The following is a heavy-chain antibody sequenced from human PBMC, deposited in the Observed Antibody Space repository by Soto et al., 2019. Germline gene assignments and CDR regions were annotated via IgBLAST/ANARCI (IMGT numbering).Heavy chain of an antibody. CDR1: GFTFSSYW. V-gene: IGHV3-7*01. D-gene: IGHD6-19*01. CDR2: IKQDGSEK. J-gene: IGHJ4*02. CDR3: ARDFVHPLSVAGYFDY. Sequence: ESGGGLVQPGGSLRLSCAASGFTFSSYWMSWVRQAPGKGLEWVANIKQDGSEKYYVDSVKGRFTISRDNAKNSLYLQMNSLRAEDTAVYYCARDFVHPLSVAGYFDYWGQGTLVTVSS.